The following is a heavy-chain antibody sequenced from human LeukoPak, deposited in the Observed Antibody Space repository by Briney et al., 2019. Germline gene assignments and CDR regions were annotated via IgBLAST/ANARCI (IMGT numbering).Heavy chain of an antibody. J-gene: IGHJ4*02. CDR3: ARDLEPQELLWFGGFDY. CDR2: ISYDGSNK. Sequence: PGGSLRLSCAASGFTFSSYAMHWVRQAPGKGLEWVAVISYDGSNKYYADSVKGRFTISRDNSKNTLYLQMNSLRAEDTAVYHCARDLEPQELLWFGGFDYWGQGTLVTVSS. CDR1: GFTFSSYA. V-gene: IGHV3-30-3*01. D-gene: IGHD3-10*01.